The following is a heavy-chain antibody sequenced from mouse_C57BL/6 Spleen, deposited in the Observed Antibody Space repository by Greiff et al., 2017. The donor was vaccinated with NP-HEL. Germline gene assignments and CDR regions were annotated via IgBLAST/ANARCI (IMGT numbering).Heavy chain of an antibody. CDR2: IDPEDGET. CDR1: GFNIKDYY. J-gene: IGHJ2*01. CDR3: AITTVVATDYFDY. Sequence: VQLQQSGAELVKPGASVKLSCTASGFNIKDYYMHWVKQRTEQGLEWIGRIDPEDGETKYAPKFQGKATIKADTSSNTAYLQLSSLTSEDTAVYYCAITTVVATDYFDYWGQGTTLTVSS. D-gene: IGHD1-1*01. V-gene: IGHV14-2*01.